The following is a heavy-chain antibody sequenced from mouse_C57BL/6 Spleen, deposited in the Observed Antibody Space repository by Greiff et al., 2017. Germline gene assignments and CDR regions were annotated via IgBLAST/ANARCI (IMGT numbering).Heavy chain of an antibody. CDR3: ARRYYGSSFYWYFDV. CDR1: GYTFTDYN. J-gene: IGHJ1*03. Sequence: LKESGPELVKPGASVTIPCKASGYTFTDYNMDWVKQSHGKSLEWIGDINPNNGGTNYTQKFKGKATLTVKKSTSKAYMEIHILTSENTACYYYARRYYGSSFYWYFDVWGTGTTVTVSA. D-gene: IGHD1-1*01. CDR2: INPNNGGT. V-gene: IGHV1-18*01.